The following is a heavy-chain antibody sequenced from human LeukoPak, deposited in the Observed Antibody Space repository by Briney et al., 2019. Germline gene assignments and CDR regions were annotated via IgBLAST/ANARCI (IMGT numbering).Heavy chain of an antibody. CDR1: GGSISSYY. CDR3: AGLWFGELSPTFDY. J-gene: IGHJ4*02. V-gene: IGHV4-59*01. D-gene: IGHD3-10*01. CDR2: IYYSGST. Sequence: PSETLSLTCTVSGGSISSYYWSWIRQPPGKGLEWIGYIYYSGSTNYNPSLKSRVTISVDTSKNQFSLKLSSVTAADTAVYYCAGLWFGELSPTFDYWGQGTLVTVSS.